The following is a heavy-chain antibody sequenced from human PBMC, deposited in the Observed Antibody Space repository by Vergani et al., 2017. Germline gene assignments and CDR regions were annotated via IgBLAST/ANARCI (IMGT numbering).Heavy chain of an antibody. CDR2: ISYDGSNK. D-gene: IGHD3-3*01. CDR3: VRGGRGDHGDFWSRLGP. Sequence: QVHLVESGGGVVQPGRSLTLSCVASGFSFRGHGMHWVRQAPGKGLEWVAMISYDGSNKYYADSVKGRFTIYKDNTVDMLSLQMNSLRPDDTAVYYCVRGGRGDHGDFWSRLGPWGQGTRVIVSS. J-gene: IGHJ5*02. CDR1: GFSFRGHG. V-gene: IGHV3-30*03.